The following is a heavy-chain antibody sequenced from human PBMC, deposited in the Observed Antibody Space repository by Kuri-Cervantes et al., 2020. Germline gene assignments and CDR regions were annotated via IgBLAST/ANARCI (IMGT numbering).Heavy chain of an antibody. J-gene: IGHJ4*02. CDR2: TLYDGSNK. V-gene: IGHV3-30*03. D-gene: IGHD6-19*01. CDR3: ARAGEAHTSGWNFDS. Sequence: GESLKISCAASGFTFSRYGMHWVRQAPGKGLEWVAVTLYDGSNKDYADSVKGRFTISRDNSKNTLYLQMNSLRAEDTAVYYCARAGEAHTSGWNFDSWGRGTLVTVSS. CDR1: GFTFSRYG.